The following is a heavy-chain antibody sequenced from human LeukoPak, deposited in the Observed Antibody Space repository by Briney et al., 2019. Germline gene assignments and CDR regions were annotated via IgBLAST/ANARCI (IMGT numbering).Heavy chain of an antibody. CDR3: ATTELGAAAGTGTFDY. D-gene: IGHD6-13*01. V-gene: IGHV1-2*02. J-gene: IGHJ4*02. CDR1: GYTFTGYY. Sequence: GASVKVSCKASGYTFTGYYMHWVRQAPGQGREGMGWINPNSGGTNYAQKFQGRVTMTRDTSISTAYMELSRLRSDDTAVYYCATTELGAAAGTGTFDYWGQGTLVTVSS. CDR2: INPNSGGT.